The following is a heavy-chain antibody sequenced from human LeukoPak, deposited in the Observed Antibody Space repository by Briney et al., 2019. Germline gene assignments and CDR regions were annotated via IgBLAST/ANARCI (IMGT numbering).Heavy chain of an antibody. V-gene: IGHV3-48*01. Sequence: GGSLRLSCAASGFIFSGYSMNWVRQAPGKGLEWISYISSSSSNIEHADSVKGRFTISRDNAKNSLYLQMNSLRAEDTAVYYCARVSGYSYGYLDYWGQGTLVTVSS. J-gene: IGHJ4*02. CDR3: ARVSGYSYGYLDY. CDR1: GFIFSGYS. D-gene: IGHD5-18*01. CDR2: ISSSSSNI.